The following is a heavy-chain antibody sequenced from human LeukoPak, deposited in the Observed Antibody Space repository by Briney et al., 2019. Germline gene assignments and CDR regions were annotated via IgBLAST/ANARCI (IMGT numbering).Heavy chain of an antibody. D-gene: IGHD5/OR15-5a*01. CDR2: FYYTGST. Sequence: PSEALSLTCTVSGGSVSGGSYYWSWIRQPPGKGLEWIGYFYYTGSTNYNPSLKSRVTISVDTSKNQSPLRLSSVTAADTAVYYCASGQFLVSNDYWGQGILVTVSS. CDR3: ASGQFLVSNDY. CDR1: GGSVSGGSYY. V-gene: IGHV4-61*01. J-gene: IGHJ4*02.